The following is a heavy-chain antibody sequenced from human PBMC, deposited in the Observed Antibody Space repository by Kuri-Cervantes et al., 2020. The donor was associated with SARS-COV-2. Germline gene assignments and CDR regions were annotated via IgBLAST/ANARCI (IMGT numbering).Heavy chain of an antibody. J-gene: IGHJ4*02. CDR3: VREHDYGSRNKFDF. D-gene: IGHD6-13*01. CDR1: HEPLYSSSHF. CDR2: VFYSGTT. V-gene: IGHV4-39*02. Sequence: GSLRLSCTVSHEPLYSSSHFWGWIRQSPGKGLEWIGSVFYSGTTYYNPSLQSRVTVSVDLSKNQFSLSLQSVTAADTAVYYCVREHDYGSRNKFDFWGPGALVTVSS.